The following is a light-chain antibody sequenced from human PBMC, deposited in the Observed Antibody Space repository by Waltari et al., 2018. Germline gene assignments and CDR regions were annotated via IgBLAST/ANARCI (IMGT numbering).Light chain of an antibody. CDR3: QKCDSAPLT. V-gene: IGKV1-27*01. Sequence: IQMTQSPSSLSASGGDKVTITCRANQSIGSHLAWYQQKPGKVPRLLIYGASRLQSEVPSRFTGSGSGTDFTLTISSLQPEDVATYYCQKCDSAPLTFGGGTKVEIK. J-gene: IGKJ4*01. CDR1: QSIGSH. CDR2: GAS.